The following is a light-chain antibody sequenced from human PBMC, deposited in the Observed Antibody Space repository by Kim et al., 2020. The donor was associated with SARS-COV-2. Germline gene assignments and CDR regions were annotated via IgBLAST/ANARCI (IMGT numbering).Light chain of an antibody. CDR3: NSRDSSGNHYV. Sequence: ALGHAGRITCQGDSLRSYYASWYQQKPGQAPVLVIYGKNNRPSGIPDRFSGSSSGNTASLTITGAQAEDEADYYCNSRDSSGNHYVFGTGTQLTVL. CDR2: GKN. V-gene: IGLV3-19*01. J-gene: IGLJ1*01. CDR1: SLRSYY.